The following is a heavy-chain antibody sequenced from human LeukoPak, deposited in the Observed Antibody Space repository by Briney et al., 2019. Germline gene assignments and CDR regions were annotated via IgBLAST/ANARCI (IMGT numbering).Heavy chain of an antibody. V-gene: IGHV1-2*02. Sequence: GASVKVSCKASGYTFTGYYMHWVRQAPGQGLEWMGWINPNSGGTNYARKFQGRVTMTRDTSISTAYMELSRLRSDDTAVYYCARDLGDSYGLQDAFDIWGQGTMVTVSS. CDR2: INPNSGGT. J-gene: IGHJ3*02. D-gene: IGHD5-18*01. CDR1: GYTFTGYY. CDR3: ARDLGDSYGLQDAFDI.